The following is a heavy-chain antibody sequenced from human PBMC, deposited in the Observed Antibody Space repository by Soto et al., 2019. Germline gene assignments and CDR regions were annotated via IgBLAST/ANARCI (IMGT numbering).Heavy chain of an antibody. D-gene: IGHD1-20*01. Sequence: PXESLTLFCAASGFTVSSFVMNWVRQAPGKGLEWVSTVSPGGDVSHYTDSVKGRFTISRDNSRRTLHLQMDSLRAEDAAVYFCVRRPITETTNWGAFDVWGQGTVVTVSS. V-gene: IGHV3-23*01. CDR3: VRRPITETTNWGAFDV. J-gene: IGHJ3*01. CDR1: GFTVSSFV. CDR2: VSPGGDVS.